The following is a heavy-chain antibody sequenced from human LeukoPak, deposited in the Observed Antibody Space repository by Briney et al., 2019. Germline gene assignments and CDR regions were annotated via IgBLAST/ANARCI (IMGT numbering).Heavy chain of an antibody. CDR3: ARSGVVAAGHYFDY. J-gene: IGHJ4*02. CDR1: GGTFSSYA. Sequence: ASVRVSCKASGGTFSSYAISWVRQAPGQGLEWMGGIIPIFGTANYVQKFQGRVTITADKSTSTAYMELSSLRSEDTAVYYCARSGVVAAGHYFDYWGQGTLVTVSS. V-gene: IGHV1-69*06. CDR2: IIPIFGTA. D-gene: IGHD2-15*01.